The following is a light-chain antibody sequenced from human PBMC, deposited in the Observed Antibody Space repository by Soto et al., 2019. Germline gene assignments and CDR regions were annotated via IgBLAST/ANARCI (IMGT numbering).Light chain of an antibody. CDR2: EVS. V-gene: IGLV2-14*01. Sequence: QSALTQPASVSGSPGQSITISCTGTSSDVGGYNYVSWYQQHPGTAPKLMIYEVSNRPSGVSNRFSGSKSGTTASLTISGLQAEDEADYYCSSYTSRSALYVFGTGTKLTVL. J-gene: IGLJ1*01. CDR1: SSDVGGYNY. CDR3: SSYTSRSALYV.